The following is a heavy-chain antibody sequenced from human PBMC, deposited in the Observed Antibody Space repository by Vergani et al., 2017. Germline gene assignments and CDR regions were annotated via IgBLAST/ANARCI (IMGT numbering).Heavy chain of an antibody. CDR2: IQFDGSNQ. CDR3: AKHFRGWGIYY. J-gene: IGHJ4*02. D-gene: IGHD3-16*01. Sequence: QVQLVESGGGVVQRWGSLRLSCATSGFTLSNYDMQWIRQGPGKGLEFVAFIQFDGSNQYYADTVKGRFTLSSDFSKNTLFLQMNSLRTDDPATYYCAKHFRGWGIYYWGQGTQVIVSS. V-gene: IGHV3-30*02. CDR1: GFTLSNYD.